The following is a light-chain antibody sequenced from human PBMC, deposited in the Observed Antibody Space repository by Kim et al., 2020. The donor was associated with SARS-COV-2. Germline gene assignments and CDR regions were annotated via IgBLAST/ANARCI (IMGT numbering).Light chain of an antibody. CDR1: QSVSSY. Sequence: SLSPGERATLSCRASQSVSSYLAWYQQKPGQAPRLLIYDASNRATGIPARFSGSGSGTDFTLTISSLEPEDFAVYYCQQRSNWPGTFGQGTKLVI. CDR2: DAS. J-gene: IGKJ2*01. V-gene: IGKV3-11*01. CDR3: QQRSNWPGT.